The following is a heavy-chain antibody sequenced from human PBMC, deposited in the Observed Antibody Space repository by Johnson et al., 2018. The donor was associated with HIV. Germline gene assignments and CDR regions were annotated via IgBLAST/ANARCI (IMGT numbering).Heavy chain of an antibody. D-gene: IGHD6-19*01. Sequence: QVQLVESWGGVVQPGRSLRLSCAASGFTFSSYAMHWVRQAPGKGLEWVAVISYDGSNKYYADSVKGRFTISRDNSKNTLYLQMNSLRAEDTAVYYCAREPGLVAAFDIWGQGTMVTVSS. CDR2: ISYDGSNK. J-gene: IGHJ3*02. V-gene: IGHV3-30-3*01. CDR1: GFTFSSYA. CDR3: AREPGLVAAFDI.